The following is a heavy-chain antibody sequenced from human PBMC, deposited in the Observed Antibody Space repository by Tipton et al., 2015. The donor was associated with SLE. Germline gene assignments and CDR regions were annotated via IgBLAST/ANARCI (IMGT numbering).Heavy chain of an antibody. CDR2: IHYNGNT. Sequence: TLSLTCTVSGVSVSSGGYYWNWIRPPPGKGLEWIGTIHYNGNTYYNPSLKSRVTISVDTSKNQFSLNLNSVTAADTAVYYCARVWDYDDAFDIWGQGTMVTVSS. V-gene: IGHV4-61*08. J-gene: IGHJ3*02. CDR3: ARVWDYDDAFDI. D-gene: IGHD4-17*01. CDR1: GVSVSSGGYY.